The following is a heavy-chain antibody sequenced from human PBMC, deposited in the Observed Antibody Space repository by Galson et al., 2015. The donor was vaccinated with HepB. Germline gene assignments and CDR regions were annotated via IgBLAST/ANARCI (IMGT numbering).Heavy chain of an antibody. CDR2: INPNSGGT. J-gene: IGHJ4*02. D-gene: IGHD6-13*01. V-gene: IGHV1-2*06. CDR1: GYTFTGYF. Sequence: SVKVSCKASGYTFTGYFLHWVRQAPGQGLEWVGRINPNSGGTNYAQKFQGRVTMTRDTSISTAYMELSRLRSDDTAVYYCARVGSIDSTIWYDYWGQGTLVTVSS. CDR3: ARVGSIDSTIWYDY.